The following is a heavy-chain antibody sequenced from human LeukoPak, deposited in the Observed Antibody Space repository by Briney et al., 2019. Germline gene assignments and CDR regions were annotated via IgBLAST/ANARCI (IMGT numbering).Heavy chain of an antibody. CDR2: IIPLFDTP. Sequence: SVKVSCKASGGTFSNYAINWVRQAPGQGLEWMGGIIPLFDTPNHAQKFQGRVTITADESTSTACMELSSLTSEDTAVYYCARVPHSGYDSSGYYYYYGMDVWGQGTTVTVSS. J-gene: IGHJ6*02. V-gene: IGHV1-69*13. CDR1: GGTFSNYA. D-gene: IGHD3-22*01. CDR3: ARVPHSGYDSSGYYYYYGMDV.